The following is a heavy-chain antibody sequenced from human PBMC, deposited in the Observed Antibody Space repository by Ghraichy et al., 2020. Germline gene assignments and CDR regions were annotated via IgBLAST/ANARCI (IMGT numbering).Heavy chain of an antibody. CDR1: GFTFSSYA. CDR2: ISGSGGST. D-gene: IGHD6-19*01. J-gene: IGHJ4*02. CDR3: AIQQWLYFDY. V-gene: IGHV3-23*01. Sequence: LSLTCAASGFTFSSYAMSWVRQAPGKGLEWVSAISGSGGSTYYADSVKGRFTISRDNSKNTLYLQMNSLRAEDTAVYYCAIQQWLYFDYWGQGTLVTVSS.